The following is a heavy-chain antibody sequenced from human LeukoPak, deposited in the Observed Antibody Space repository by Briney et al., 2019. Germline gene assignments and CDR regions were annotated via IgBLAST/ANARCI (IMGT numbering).Heavy chain of an antibody. D-gene: IGHD3-22*01. V-gene: IGHV5-51*01. CDR3: ATRGGFDSRGYDSDFDS. CDR1: GYSFISYW. J-gene: IGHJ4*02. Sequence: GESLKISCKASGYSFISYWIGWVRQMPGKGLEWMGIIYPGDSDTRYSPSFQGQVTISADKSISTAYLQWSSLKAPDTGFYYCATRGGFDSRGYDSDFDSWGQGTLVTVSS. CDR2: IYPGDSDT.